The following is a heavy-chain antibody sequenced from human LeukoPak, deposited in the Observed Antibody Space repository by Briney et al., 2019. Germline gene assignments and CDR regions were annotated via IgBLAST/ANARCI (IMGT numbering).Heavy chain of an antibody. CDR1: GGSISSHY. CDR2: IYYSGST. J-gene: IGHJ4*02. Sequence: SETLSLTCTVSGGSISSHYWSWIRQPPGKGLEWIGYIYYSGSTNYNPSLKSRVTISVDTSKTQFSLKLSSVTAADTAVYYCARGGYSSSWLDYWGQGTLVTVSS. V-gene: IGHV4-59*11. CDR3: ARGGYSSSWLDY. D-gene: IGHD6-13*01.